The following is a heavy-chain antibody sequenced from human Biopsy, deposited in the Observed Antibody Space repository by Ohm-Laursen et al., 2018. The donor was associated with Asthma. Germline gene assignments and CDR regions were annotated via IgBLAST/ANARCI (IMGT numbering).Heavy chain of an antibody. CDR3: ARGLDYSGRSGFDY. Sequence: SLRLSCAASGFTFSSYGMDWVRQAPGKGLEWVALMSYDGSIKDYADSVKGRFTISRDNSMNTLYLHMNSLRVEGAAVYYCARGLDYSGRSGFDYWGQGTLVIVSS. J-gene: IGHJ4*02. D-gene: IGHD3-10*01. CDR1: GFTFSSYG. CDR2: MSYDGSIK. V-gene: IGHV3-33*05.